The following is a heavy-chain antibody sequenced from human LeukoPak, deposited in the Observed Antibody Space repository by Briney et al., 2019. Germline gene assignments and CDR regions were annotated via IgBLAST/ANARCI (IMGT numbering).Heavy chain of an antibody. CDR2: INPNSGGT. J-gene: IGHJ5*02. Sequence: ASVKVSCTASGYTFTGYYMHWVRQAPGQGLEWMGWINPNSGGTNYAQKFQGRVTMTRDTSISTAYMELSRLRSDDTAVYYCARDGSSSGGGWFDPWGQGTLVTVSS. D-gene: IGHD6-6*01. CDR3: ARDGSSSGGGWFDP. CDR1: GYTFTGYY. V-gene: IGHV1-2*02.